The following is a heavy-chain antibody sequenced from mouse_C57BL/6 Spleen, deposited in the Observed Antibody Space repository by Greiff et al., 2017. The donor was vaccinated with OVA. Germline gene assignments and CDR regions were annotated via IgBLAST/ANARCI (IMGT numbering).Heavy chain of an antibody. CDR1: GYAFTNYL. CDR2: INPGSGGT. V-gene: IGHV1-54*01. CDR3: ARGGLDY. Sequence: QVQLQQSGAELVRPGTSVKVSCKASGYAFTNYLIEWVKQRPGQGLEWIGVINPGSGGTNYTEKFKGKATLTADKSSSTAYMQLSSLTSEDSAVYFCARGGLDYWGQGTTLTVSS. J-gene: IGHJ2*01.